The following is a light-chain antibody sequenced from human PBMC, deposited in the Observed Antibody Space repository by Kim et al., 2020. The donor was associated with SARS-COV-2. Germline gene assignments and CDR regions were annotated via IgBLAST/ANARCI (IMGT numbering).Light chain of an antibody. Sequence: SPGERATHASRASQSVSSSYVAWYQQKPGQAPRLLIYGASSRATGIPDRFSGSGSGTDFTLTISRLEPEDFAVYFCQQYGSSPRTFGQGTKVDIK. J-gene: IGKJ1*01. V-gene: IGKV3-20*01. CDR3: QQYGSSPRT. CDR1: QSVSSSY. CDR2: GAS.